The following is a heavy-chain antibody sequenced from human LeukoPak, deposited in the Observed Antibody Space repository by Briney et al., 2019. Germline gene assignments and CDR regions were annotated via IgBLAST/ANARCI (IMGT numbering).Heavy chain of an antibody. J-gene: IGHJ4*02. D-gene: IGHD2-15*01. CDR2: ISYDGSNK. V-gene: IGHV3-30*04. CDR3: ARERGGGFDY. Sequence: PGGSLRLSCAASGFTSSSYAMHWVRQAPGKGLEWVAVISYDGSNKYYADSVKGRFTISRDNSKNTLYLQMNSLRAEDTAVYYCARERGGGFDYWGQGTLVTVSS. CDR1: GFTSSSYA.